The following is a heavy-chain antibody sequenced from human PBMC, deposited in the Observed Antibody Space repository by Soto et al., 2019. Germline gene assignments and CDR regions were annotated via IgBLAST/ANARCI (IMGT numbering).Heavy chain of an antibody. Sequence: GGSLRLSCAASGFTFRSFTMNWVRQAPGKGLEWVSTISSNSAYIYYTDALRGRFTISRDNAKNSLHLQMNSLRAEDTAVYYCTRDASRDSSAPGLLDPWGQGTLVTVYS. CDR2: ISSNSAYI. CDR3: TRDASRDSSAPGLLDP. V-gene: IGHV3-21*01. D-gene: IGHD6-13*01. CDR1: GFTFRSFT. J-gene: IGHJ5*02.